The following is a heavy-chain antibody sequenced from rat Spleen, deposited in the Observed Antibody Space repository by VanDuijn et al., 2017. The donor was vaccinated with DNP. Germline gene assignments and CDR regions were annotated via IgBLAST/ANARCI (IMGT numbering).Heavy chain of an antibody. CDR3: TRDAGFDYVLDA. CDR1: GFSLMDYS. D-gene: IGHD1-6*01. CDR2: MWYGGDT. J-gene: IGHJ4*01. Sequence: QVQLKESGPGLVQPSQTLSLTCTVSGFSLMDYSVHWVRQPSGKGPEWMGRMWYGGDTSYNSALKSRLSISRDTSKNQVFLKMNSLYTDDTGTYYCTRDAGFDYVLDAWGQGASVTVSS. V-gene: IGHV2S30*01.